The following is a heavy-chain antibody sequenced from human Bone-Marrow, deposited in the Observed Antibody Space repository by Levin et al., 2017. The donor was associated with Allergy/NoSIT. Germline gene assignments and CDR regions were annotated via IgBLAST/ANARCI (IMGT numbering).Heavy chain of an antibody. D-gene: IGHD2/OR15-2a*01. CDR2: ISDDGKSK. V-gene: IGHV3-30*04. J-gene: IGHJ4*02. CDR1: GFIFSTYA. Sequence: GGSLRLSCAASGFIFSTYAIHWVRQAPGKGLEWVAVISDDGKSKYFADSVKGRLTISRDNSTNTVYLQMNCLSVEDTAVYFCARDLPSDGSTNTENFDYWGQGTLVTVSS. CDR3: ARDLPSDGSTNTENFDY.